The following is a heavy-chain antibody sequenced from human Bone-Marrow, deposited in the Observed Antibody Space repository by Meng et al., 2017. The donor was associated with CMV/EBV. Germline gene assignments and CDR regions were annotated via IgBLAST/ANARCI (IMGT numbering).Heavy chain of an antibody. V-gene: IGHV3-30*02. CDR3: AKANYDFWSPCSRGWCDP. J-gene: IGHJ5*02. CDR2: IRYDGSDK. D-gene: IGHD3-3*01. CDR1: GFTFSSYG. Sequence: GESLKISCAASGFTFSSYGMHWVRQAPGKGLEWVAFIRYDGSDKYYANSMKGRFTISRDTSENTLYLQLNSPRAEDTAVYSGAKANYDFWSPCSRGWCDPWGPGTLVTVSS.